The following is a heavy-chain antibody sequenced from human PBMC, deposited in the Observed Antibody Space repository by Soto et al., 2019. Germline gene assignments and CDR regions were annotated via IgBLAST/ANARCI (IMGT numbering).Heavy chain of an antibody. CDR3: ARTTAVPNTLRSRYFFDY. Sequence: PSETLSLTCAVYGGSVNGYYWNWIRQPPGKGLEWIGEINHTGGTHYNPSLKSRVTMSVDLSKNQFSLRLSSVTTADTALYYCARTTAVPNTLRSRYFFDYWGQGTLVTVSS. CDR1: GGSVNGYY. CDR2: INHTGGT. V-gene: IGHV4-34*10. J-gene: IGHJ4*02. D-gene: IGHD4-17*01.